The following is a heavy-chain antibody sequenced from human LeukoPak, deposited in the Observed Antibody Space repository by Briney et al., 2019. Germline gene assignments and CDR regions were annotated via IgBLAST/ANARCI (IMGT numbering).Heavy chain of an antibody. V-gene: IGHV3-21*06. CDR2: ISSSSIYI. J-gene: IGHJ4*02. Sequence: AGGSLRLSCAASGFTFSSYSMNWVRQAPGKGLEWVSSISSSSIYIYYADSVKGRFSTSRDNTESSLYLQMNSLRAEDTAVYYCTRDLPVPSLVRGIIIYGLIDYWGQGTLVTVSS. CDR3: TRDLPVPSLVRGIIIYGLIDY. D-gene: IGHD3-10*01. CDR1: GFTFSSYS.